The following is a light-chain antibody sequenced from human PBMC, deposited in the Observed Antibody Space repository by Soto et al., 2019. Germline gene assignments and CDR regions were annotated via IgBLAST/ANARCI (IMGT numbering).Light chain of an antibody. CDR3: AAWDDSLNGRV. V-gene: IGLV1-44*01. Sequence: QSVLTQPPSASGTPGQRVTIFCSGSSPNIGSNTVNWYQQLPGTAPKLLIYSNNQRPSGVPDRFSGSKSGTSASLAISGLQSEDEADYYCAAWDDSLNGRVFGGGTKLTVL. J-gene: IGLJ3*02. CDR2: SNN. CDR1: SPNIGSNT.